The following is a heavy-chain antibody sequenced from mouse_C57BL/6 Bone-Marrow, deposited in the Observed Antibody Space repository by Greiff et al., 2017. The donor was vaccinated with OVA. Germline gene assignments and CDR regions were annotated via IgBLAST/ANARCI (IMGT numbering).Heavy chain of an antibody. V-gene: IGHV5-9-1*02. CDR2: ISSGGDYI. D-gene: IGHD4-1*01. J-gene: IGHJ3*01. Sequence: EVKVVESGEGLVKPGGSLKLSCAASGFTFSSYAMSWVRQTPEKRLEWVAYISSGGDYIYYADTVKGRFTISRDNARNTLYLQMSSLKSEDTAMYYCTRERTGLAWFAYWGQGTLVTVSA. CDR3: TRERTGLAWFAY. CDR1: GFTFSSYA.